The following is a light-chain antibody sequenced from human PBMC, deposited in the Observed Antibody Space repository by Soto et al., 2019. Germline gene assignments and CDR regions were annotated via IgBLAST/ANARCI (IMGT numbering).Light chain of an antibody. CDR1: QSVSSSY. J-gene: IGKJ2*01. V-gene: IGKV3-20*01. CDR2: GAS. CDR3: QQYGTSPGFS. Sequence: EIVLTQSPGTLSLSPGERATLSCRASQSVSSSYLAWYQQKPGQAPRLLIYGASSRATGIPDRFSGSGSGTDFTLTISRVEPEDFAVYYCQQYGTSPGFSFGQGTKREIK.